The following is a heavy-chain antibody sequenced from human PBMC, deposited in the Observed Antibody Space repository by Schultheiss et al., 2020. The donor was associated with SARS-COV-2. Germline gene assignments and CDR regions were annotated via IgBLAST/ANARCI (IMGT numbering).Heavy chain of an antibody. CDR1: GFTFGSYG. V-gene: IGHV3-74*01. CDR2: INSDGSST. Sequence: GGSLRLSCAASGFTFGSYGMYWVRQAPGKGLVWVSRINSDGSSTSYADSVKGRFTISRDNAKNSLYLQMNSLRAEDTAVYYCARDDNWNYDYWGQGTLVTVVS. D-gene: IGHD1-7*01. J-gene: IGHJ4*02. CDR3: ARDDNWNYDY.